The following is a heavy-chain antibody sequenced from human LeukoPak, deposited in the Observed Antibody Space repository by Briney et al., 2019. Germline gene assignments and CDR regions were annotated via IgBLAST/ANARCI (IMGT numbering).Heavy chain of an antibody. CDR2: INHSGST. Sequence: PSETLSLTCAVYGGSFSGYYWSWIRQPPGKGLEWIGEINHSGSTNYNPSLKSRVTISVDTSKNQFSLKLSSVTAADTAVYYCARLVKAPYGDYFDYWGQGTLVTVSS. J-gene: IGHJ4*02. D-gene: IGHD4-17*01. V-gene: IGHV4-34*01. CDR3: ARLVKAPYGDYFDY. CDR1: GGSFSGYY.